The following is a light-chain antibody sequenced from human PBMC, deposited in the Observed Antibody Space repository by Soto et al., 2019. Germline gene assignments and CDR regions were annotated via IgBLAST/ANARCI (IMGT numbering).Light chain of an antibody. CDR2: AVS. Sequence: DIQMTQSPSSLSASVGDTVTITCRASQYISNYVAWFQQKPGQAPKSLIYAVSKLHSGVPSKFTGSGSGTDFTLTISSLQPDDSATYYCQQYNNFPLTFGGGTKVEI. V-gene: IGKV1-16*02. CDR1: QYISNY. J-gene: IGKJ4*01. CDR3: QQYNNFPLT.